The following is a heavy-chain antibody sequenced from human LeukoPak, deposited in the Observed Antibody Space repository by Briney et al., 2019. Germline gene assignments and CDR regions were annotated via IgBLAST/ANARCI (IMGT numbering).Heavy chain of an antibody. D-gene: IGHD2-15*01. CDR1: GGSISSYY. CDR2: IYYSGST. V-gene: IGHV4-59*08. J-gene: IGHJ1*01. Sequence: SETLSLTCTVSGGSISSYYWSWIRQPPGKGLEWIGYIYYSGSTNYNPSLKSRVTTSVDTSKNQFSLKLSSVTAADTAVYYCANIVVDSRSEYFQHWGQGTLVTVSS. CDR3: ANIVVDSRSEYFQH.